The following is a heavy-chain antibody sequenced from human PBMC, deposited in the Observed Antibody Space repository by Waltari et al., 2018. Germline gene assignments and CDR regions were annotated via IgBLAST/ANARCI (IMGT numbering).Heavy chain of an antibody. D-gene: IGHD1-1*01. CDR3: ARVDWTPDY. CDR2: VYRAGNT. CDR1: GYSLSSGYH. J-gene: IGHJ4*02. Sequence: QVQLQETGPGLVKPSETLSLTCAVSGYSLSSGYHWDWIRQPPGKGLEWIGSVYRAGNTYYNPSLKSRVTISVDTSKNQFSLKVNSVTAADTAVYYCARVDWTPDYWGQGTLVTVSS. V-gene: IGHV4-38-2*01.